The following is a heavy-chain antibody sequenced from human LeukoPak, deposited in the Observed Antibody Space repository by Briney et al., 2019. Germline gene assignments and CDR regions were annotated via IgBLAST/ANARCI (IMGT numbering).Heavy chain of an antibody. Sequence: SETLSLTCTVSGGSVSSADYYWSWIRQPPGKGLEWIGYIYTSGSTNYNPSLKSRVTISVDTSKNQFSLKLSSVTAADTAVYYCARLGGSSWYFDAFDIWGQGTMVTVSS. J-gene: IGHJ3*02. CDR2: IYTSGST. CDR3: ARLGGSSWYFDAFDI. D-gene: IGHD6-13*01. CDR1: GGSVSSADYY. V-gene: IGHV4-61*08.